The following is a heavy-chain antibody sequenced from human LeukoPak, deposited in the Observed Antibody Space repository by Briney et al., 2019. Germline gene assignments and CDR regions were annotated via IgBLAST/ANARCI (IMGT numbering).Heavy chain of an antibody. CDR2: ISGSGGST. D-gene: IGHD2-2*01. V-gene: IGHV3-23*01. Sequence: GGSLRLSCAASGFTFSSHAMSWVRQAPGKGLEWVSAISGSGGSTYYADSVKGRFTISRDNSKNTLYLQMNSLRAEDTAVYYCAKDCGSSTSCYAFDIWGQGTMVTVSS. J-gene: IGHJ3*02. CDR3: AKDCGSSTSCYAFDI. CDR1: GFTFSSHA.